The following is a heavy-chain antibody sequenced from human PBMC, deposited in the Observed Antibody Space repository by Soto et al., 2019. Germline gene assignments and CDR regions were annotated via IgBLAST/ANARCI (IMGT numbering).Heavy chain of an antibody. Sequence: SETLSLTCTVSGGSISSYYWSWIRQPPGKGLEWIGYIYYSGSTNYNPSLKSRVTISVDTSKNQFSLKLSSVTAADTAVYYCARLTVEGGETYTPERSSGSWGQGTLVTVSS. V-gene: IGHV4-59*08. CDR3: ARLTVEGGETYTPERSSGS. J-gene: IGHJ5*02. CDR1: GGSISSYY. CDR2: IYYSGST. D-gene: IGHD6-19*01.